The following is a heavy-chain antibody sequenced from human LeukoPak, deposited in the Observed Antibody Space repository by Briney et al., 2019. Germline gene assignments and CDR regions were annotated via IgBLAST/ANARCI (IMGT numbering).Heavy chain of an antibody. D-gene: IGHD5-18*01. Sequence: SETLSLTRAVYGGSFSGYYWSWIRQPPGKGLEWIGEINHSGSTNYNPSLKSRVTISVDTSKNQFSLKLSSVTAADTAVYYCARHIIPRGYSYYGFDYWGQGTLVTVSS. CDR2: INHSGST. V-gene: IGHV4-34*01. J-gene: IGHJ4*02. CDR3: ARHIIPRGYSYYGFDY. CDR1: GGSFSGYY.